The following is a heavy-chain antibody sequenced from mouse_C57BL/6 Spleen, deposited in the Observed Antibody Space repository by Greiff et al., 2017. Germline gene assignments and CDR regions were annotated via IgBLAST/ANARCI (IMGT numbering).Heavy chain of an antibody. J-gene: IGHJ4*01. CDR3: ARYYYGSSHGYYAMDY. CDR1: GYTFTSYW. D-gene: IGHD1-1*01. V-gene: IGHV1-50*01. CDR2: IDPSDSYT. Sequence: QVQLQQPGAELVKPGASVKLSCKASGYTFTSYWMQWVKQRPGQGLEWIGEIDPSDSYTNYTQKFKGKATLTVDTSSSTAYMQLSSLTSEDSAVYYCARYYYGSSHGYYAMDYWGQGTSVTVSS.